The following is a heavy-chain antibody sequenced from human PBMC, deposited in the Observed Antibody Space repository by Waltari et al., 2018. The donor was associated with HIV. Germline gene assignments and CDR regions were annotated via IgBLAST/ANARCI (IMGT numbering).Heavy chain of an antibody. D-gene: IGHD4-4*01. V-gene: IGHV3-33*01. CDR1: GFTFNNYG. CDR2: RGYDGSKT. J-gene: IGHJ4*02. Sequence: QVQLVEPGGGVVQPGGSLRLSCAASGFTFNNYGIHWVRQAPGKGLGWVAVRGYDGSKTYYEGSVKGRFTISRDTSKNTVYLQMSSLRAEDTALYYCARDQEFMTTVTPLAYWGQGTPVTVSS. CDR3: ARDQEFMTTVTPLAY.